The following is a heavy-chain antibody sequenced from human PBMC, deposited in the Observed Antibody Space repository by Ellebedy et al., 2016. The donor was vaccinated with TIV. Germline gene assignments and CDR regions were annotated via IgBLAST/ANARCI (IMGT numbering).Heavy chain of an antibody. V-gene: IGHV3-33*01. CDR1: GFTFSSYG. Sequence: GESLKISCAASGFTFSSYGMHWVRQAPGKGLEWVAVIWYDGSNKYYADSVKGRFTISRDNSKNTLYLQMNSLRAEDTAVYYCARAQTRWLDAFDIWGQGTMVTVSS. D-gene: IGHD3-22*01. CDR2: IWYDGSNK. J-gene: IGHJ3*02. CDR3: ARAQTRWLDAFDI.